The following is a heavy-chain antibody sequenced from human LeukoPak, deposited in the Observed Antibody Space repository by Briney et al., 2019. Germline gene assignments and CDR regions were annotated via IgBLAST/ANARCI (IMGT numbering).Heavy chain of an antibody. V-gene: IGHV3-48*03. J-gene: IGHJ4*02. D-gene: IGHD2-21*02. CDR1: GFTFSSYV. CDR3: ARIPLCGGDCYSDY. CDR2: ISSSGSTI. Sequence: GGSLRLSCAASGFTFSSYVMNWVRQAPGKGLEWVSYISSSGSTIYYADSVKGRFTISRDNAKNSLYLQMNSLRAEDTAVYYCARIPLCGGDCYSDYWGQGTLVTVSS.